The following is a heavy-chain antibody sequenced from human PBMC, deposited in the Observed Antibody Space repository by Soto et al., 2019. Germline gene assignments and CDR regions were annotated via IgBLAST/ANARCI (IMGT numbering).Heavy chain of an antibody. Sequence: SETLSLTCAFYGGSFSGYYWSLIRQPPGKGLEWIGEINHSGSTNYNPSLKSRVTISVDTSKNQFSLKLSSVTAADTAVYYCTGAMTTVTTGRIDDAFDIWGQGTMVTVSS. CDR3: TGAMTTVTTGRIDDAFDI. V-gene: IGHV4-34*01. J-gene: IGHJ3*02. D-gene: IGHD4-17*01. CDR1: GGSFSGYY. CDR2: INHSGST.